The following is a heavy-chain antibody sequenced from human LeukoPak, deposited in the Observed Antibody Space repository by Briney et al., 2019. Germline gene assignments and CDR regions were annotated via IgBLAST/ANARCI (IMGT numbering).Heavy chain of an antibody. D-gene: IGHD2-15*01. Sequence: GGSLRLSCAASGFTVSSNYMSWVRQAPGKGLEWVSVIYSGGSTYYADSVKGRFTISRDNSKNTLYLQMNSLRAEDTAVYYCATLLRSGPGAFDIWGQGTMVTVSS. CDR1: GFTVSSNY. CDR2: IYSGGST. CDR3: ATLLRSGPGAFDI. V-gene: IGHV3-53*01. J-gene: IGHJ3*02.